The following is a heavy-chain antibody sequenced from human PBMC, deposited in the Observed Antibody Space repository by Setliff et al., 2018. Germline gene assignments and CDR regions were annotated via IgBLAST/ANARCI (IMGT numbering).Heavy chain of an antibody. CDR3: ARSFSRREKFLLDY. CDR1: GGSFSGYY. CDR2: IIHSGST. Sequence: SETLSLTCAVYGGSFSGYYWSWIRQPPGKRLEWIGEIIHSGSTNYNPSLKSRVTISMDTSKNQFSLKVSSVTAADTAVYYWARSFSRREKFLLDYWGQGALVTVSS. J-gene: IGHJ4*02. V-gene: IGHV4-34*12.